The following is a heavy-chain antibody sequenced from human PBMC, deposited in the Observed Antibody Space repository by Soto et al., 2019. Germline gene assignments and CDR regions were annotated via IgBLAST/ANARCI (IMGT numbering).Heavy chain of an antibody. D-gene: IGHD1-26*01. CDR1: GGSFSGHY. Sequence: SETLFLTTAVYGGSFSGHYWGWIRQPPGKGLEWIGEINHSGSTNYNPSLKSRVTISVDTSKNQFSLKLSSVTAADTAVYYCARIVVGAFPFDYWGQGTLVTVS. J-gene: IGHJ4*02. CDR2: INHSGST. CDR3: ARIVVGAFPFDY. V-gene: IGHV4-34*01.